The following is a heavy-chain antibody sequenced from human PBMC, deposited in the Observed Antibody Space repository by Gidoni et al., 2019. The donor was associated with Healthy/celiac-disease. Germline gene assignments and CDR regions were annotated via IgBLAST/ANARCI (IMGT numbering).Heavy chain of an antibody. D-gene: IGHD3-9*01. V-gene: IGHV4-39*01. CDR2: IYYSGST. CDR3: ARKFDWLSRFDP. CDR1: GGPISSSSYS. Sequence: LQLPESGPGLVKPSETLSLTCTVSGGPISSSSYSWGWIRQPPGKGLEWIGSIYYSGSTYYNPSLKSRVTISVDTSKNQFSLKLSSVTAADTAVYYCARKFDWLSRFDPWGQGTLVTVSS. J-gene: IGHJ5*02.